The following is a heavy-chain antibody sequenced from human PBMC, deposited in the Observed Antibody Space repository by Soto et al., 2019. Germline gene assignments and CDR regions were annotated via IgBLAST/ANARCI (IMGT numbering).Heavy chain of an antibody. CDR1: VFTLTSYG. D-gene: IGHD2-15*01. CDR3: AKDRRPHEYCSGGTCYNGFAY. V-gene: IGHV3-30*18. Sequence: PGGSLRLSCASSVFTLTSYGMHWVRQAPGKGLEWVAVISYDGNNKYYADSVKGRFTISRDKSKNRLYLQMNSLRAEDTAVYYCAKDRRPHEYCSGGTCYNGFAYWGQGTLVTVSS. J-gene: IGHJ4*02. CDR2: ISYDGNNK.